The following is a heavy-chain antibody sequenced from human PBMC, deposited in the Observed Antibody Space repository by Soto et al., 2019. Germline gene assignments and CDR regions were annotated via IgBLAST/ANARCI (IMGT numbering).Heavy chain of an antibody. J-gene: IGHJ6*03. CDR1: GGSISSGGYY. V-gene: IGHV4-31*03. CDR2: IYYSGST. Sequence: SETLSLTCTVSGGSISSGGYYWSWIRQHPGTGLEWIGYIYYSGSTHYNPSLKSRVTISVDTSKNQFSLKLSSVTAADTAVYYCARAQSITILGVVPPLGDMDVWGKGTTVTVSS. CDR3: ARAQSITILGVVPPLGDMDV. D-gene: IGHD3-3*01.